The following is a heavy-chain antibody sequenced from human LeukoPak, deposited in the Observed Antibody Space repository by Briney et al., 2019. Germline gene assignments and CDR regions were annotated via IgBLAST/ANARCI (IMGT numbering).Heavy chain of an antibody. D-gene: IGHD2-15*01. CDR1: GGSVSNDNHC. CDR2: VNYSGST. CDR3: ARDRGGFTYGEYYFDY. J-gene: IGHJ4*02. V-gene: IGHV4-61*01. Sequence: SETLSLTCTVSGGSVSNDNHCWSWIRQPPGKGLEWIGYVNYSGSTKYNPSLKSRVSISADTFRSQVSLKLSSVIAADTAVYYCARDRGGFTYGEYYFDYWGQGSLVTVSS.